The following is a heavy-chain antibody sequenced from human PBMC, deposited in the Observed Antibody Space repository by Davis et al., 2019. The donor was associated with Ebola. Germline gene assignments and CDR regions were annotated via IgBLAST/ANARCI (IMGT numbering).Heavy chain of an antibody. CDR3: ARGWELFTGGGYYFDY. J-gene: IGHJ4*02. Sequence: PGGSLRLSCAASGFTFSSYAMHWVRQAPSKGLEWVAVISYDGSNKYYADSVKGRFTISRDNSKNTLYLQMNSLRAEDTAVYYCARGWELFTGGGYYFDYWGQGTLVTVSS. V-gene: IGHV3-30-3*01. CDR2: ISYDGSNK. D-gene: IGHD1-26*01. CDR1: GFTFSSYA.